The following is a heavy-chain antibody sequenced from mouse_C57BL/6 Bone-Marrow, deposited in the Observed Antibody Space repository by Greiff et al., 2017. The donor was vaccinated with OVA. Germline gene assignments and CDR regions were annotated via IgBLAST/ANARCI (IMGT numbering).Heavy chain of an antibody. Sequence: EVKLQESGPELVKPGDSVKISCKASGYSFTGYFMNWVMQSHGKSLEWIGRINPYNGDTFYNQKFKGKATLTVDKSSSTAHMELRSLTSEDSAVYYCARGGAYYYGSSPAWFAYWGQGTLVTVSA. CDR2: INPYNGDT. D-gene: IGHD1-1*01. CDR3: ARGGAYYYGSSPAWFAY. CDR1: GYSFTGYF. V-gene: IGHV1-20*01. J-gene: IGHJ3*01.